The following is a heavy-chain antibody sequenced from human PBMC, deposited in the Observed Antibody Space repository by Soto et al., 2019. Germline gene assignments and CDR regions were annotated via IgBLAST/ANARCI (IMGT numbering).Heavy chain of an antibody. CDR3: ARIKGCYGGMGYYYYGMDV. CDR2: IDWDDDK. Sequence: SGPTLVNPTQTLTLTCTFSGFSVSSSGMCVTWIRQPPGKALEWLALIDWDDDKYYSTSLKTRLTISRDTSKNQVVLTMTNMDPVDTATYYCARIKGCYGGMGYYYYGMDVWGQGTTVTVSS. V-gene: IGHV2-70*01. CDR1: GFSVSSSGMC. J-gene: IGHJ6*02. D-gene: IGHD2-2*01.